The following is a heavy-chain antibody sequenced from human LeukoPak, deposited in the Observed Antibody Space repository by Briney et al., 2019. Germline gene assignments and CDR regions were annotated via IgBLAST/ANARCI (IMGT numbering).Heavy chain of an antibody. V-gene: IGHV3-66*01. D-gene: IGHD5-12*01. Sequence: GGSLRLSCAASGFTVSSNYMSWVRQAPGKGLEWVSVIYSGGSTYYADSMKGRFTISRDNSKNTLYLQMNSLRAEDTAVYYCAREAIVADNEWGSDYWGQGTLVTVSS. J-gene: IGHJ4*02. CDR2: IYSGGST. CDR3: AREAIVADNEWGSDY. CDR1: GFTVSSNY.